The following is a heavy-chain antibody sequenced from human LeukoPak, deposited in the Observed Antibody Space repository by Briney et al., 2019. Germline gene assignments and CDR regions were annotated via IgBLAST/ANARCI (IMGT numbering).Heavy chain of an antibody. V-gene: IGHV3-21*01. D-gene: IGHD4-17*01. Sequence: GGSLRLSCVASGFTFSHYSMNWVRQAPGKGLEWVSSIRFTGSYIYYADSVKGRFTISRDDAKNLLSLQMISLRAEDTAVYYCARDTDTVTTILDYWGQGTLVTVSS. J-gene: IGHJ4*02. CDR3: ARDTDTVTTILDY. CDR1: GFTFSHYS. CDR2: IRFTGSYI.